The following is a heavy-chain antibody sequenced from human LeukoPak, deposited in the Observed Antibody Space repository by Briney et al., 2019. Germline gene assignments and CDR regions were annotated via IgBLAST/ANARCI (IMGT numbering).Heavy chain of an antibody. J-gene: IGHJ4*02. CDR2: ISSSGSTI. CDR1: GFTFSDDY. CDR3: ARGSARWTTYFY. Sequence: GGSLTLSCAASGFTFSDDYMSWIRHAPGKGLEWVSYISSSGSTIYYADSVKGRFTISRHNAKNSLYLQMNSLRAEDTAVYYCARGSARWTTYFYWGQGTLVTVSS. V-gene: IGHV3-11*04. D-gene: IGHD4-17*01.